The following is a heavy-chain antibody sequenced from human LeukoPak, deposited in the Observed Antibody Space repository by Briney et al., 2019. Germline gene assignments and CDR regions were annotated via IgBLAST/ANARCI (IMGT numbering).Heavy chain of an antibody. CDR1: GFTFSSYA. CDR3: AKDRQWLVRGGSWFDP. V-gene: IGHV3-23*01. D-gene: IGHD6-19*01. CDR2: ISGSGGST. Sequence: PGGSLRLSCAASGFTFSSYAMSWVRQAPGKGLEWVSSISGSGGSTYYADSVKGRFTISRDNSKNTLYLQMNSLRAEDTAVYYCAKDRQWLVRGGSWFDPWGQGTLVTVSS. J-gene: IGHJ5*02.